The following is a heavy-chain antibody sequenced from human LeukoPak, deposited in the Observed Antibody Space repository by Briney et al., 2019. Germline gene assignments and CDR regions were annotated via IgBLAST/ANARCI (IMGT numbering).Heavy chain of an antibody. CDR3: ARFGGNWNYDY. V-gene: IGHV3-48*03. CDR2: ISSSGSTI. J-gene: IGHJ4*02. Sequence: GGSLRLSCAASGFTFSSYEMNWVRQAPGKGLGGVSYISSSGSTIYYADSVKGRFTLSRDNAKNSLYLQMNSLRAEDTAVYYCARFGGNWNYDYWGQGTLVTVSS. D-gene: IGHD1-7*01. CDR1: GFTFSSYE.